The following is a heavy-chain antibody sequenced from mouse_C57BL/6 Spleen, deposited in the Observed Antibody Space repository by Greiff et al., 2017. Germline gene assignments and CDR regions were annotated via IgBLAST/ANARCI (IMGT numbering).Heavy chain of an antibody. Sequence: QVQLKQSGAELVRPGTSVKVYCKASGYAFTNYLIEWVKQRPGQGLEWIGVINPGSGGTNYNEKFKGKATLTADKSSSTAYMQLSSLTSEDSAVYFCARYGSTYAMDYWGQGTSVTVSS. V-gene: IGHV1-54*01. CDR2: INPGSGGT. CDR1: GYAFTNYL. CDR3: ARYGSTYAMDY. D-gene: IGHD1-1*01. J-gene: IGHJ4*01.